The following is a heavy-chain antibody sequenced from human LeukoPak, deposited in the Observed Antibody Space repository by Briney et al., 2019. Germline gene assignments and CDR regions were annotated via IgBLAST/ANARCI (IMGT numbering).Heavy chain of an antibody. CDR2: IDYSGGT. J-gene: IGHJ4*02. Sequence: ETLSLTCTVSGGSISNYYWGWIRQPPGKGLEWIGYIDYSGGTNYNPSLKSRVTISVDTSKNQFSLKLSSVTAEDTAVYYCARMYTSGWSHFDYWGQGTLVTVSS. CDR1: GGSISNYY. CDR3: ARMYTSGWSHFDY. V-gene: IGHV4-59*01. D-gene: IGHD6-19*01.